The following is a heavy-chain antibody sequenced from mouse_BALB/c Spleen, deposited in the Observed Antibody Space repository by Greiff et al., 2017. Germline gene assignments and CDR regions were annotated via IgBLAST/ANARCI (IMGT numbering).Heavy chain of an antibody. J-gene: IGHJ4*01. CDR3: ASYYDYAMDY. V-gene: IGHV3-6*02. Sequence: VQLKESGPGLVKPSQSLSLTCSVTGYSITSGYYWNWIRQFPGNKLEWMGYISYDGSNNYNPSLKNRISITRDTSKNQFFLKLNSVTTEDTATYYCASYYDYAMDYWGQGTSVTVSS. CDR2: ISYDGSN. D-gene: IGHD2-1*01. CDR1: GYSITSGYY.